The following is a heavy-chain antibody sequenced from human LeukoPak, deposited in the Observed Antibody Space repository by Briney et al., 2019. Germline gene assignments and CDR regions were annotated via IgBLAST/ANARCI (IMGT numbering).Heavy chain of an antibody. J-gene: IGHJ6*03. D-gene: IGHD3-3*01. V-gene: IGHV4-59*01. CDR1: GGSISSYY. CDR3: ARAALDYDFWSGYYLSYMDV. Sequence: PSGTLSLTCTVSGGSISSYYWSWIRQPPGKGLEWIGYIYYSGSTNYNPSLKSRVTISVDTSKNQFSLKLSSVTAADTAVYYCARAALDYDFWSGYYLSYMDVWGKGTTVTVSS. CDR2: IYYSGST.